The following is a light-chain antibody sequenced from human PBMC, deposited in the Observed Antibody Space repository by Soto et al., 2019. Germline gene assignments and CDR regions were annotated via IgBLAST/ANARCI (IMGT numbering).Light chain of an antibody. CDR3: SSYTSSSTLYV. V-gene: IGLV2-14*01. CDR2: DVG. CDR1: SSDVGGYNY. J-gene: IGLJ1*01. Sequence: QSVLTQPASVSGSPGQSITISCTGTSSDVGGYNYVSWYQQHPGKAPKLMIYDVGNRPSGVSNRFSGSKSGNTASLTTSGLQAEDEADYYCSSYTSSSTLYVFGTGTKVTVL.